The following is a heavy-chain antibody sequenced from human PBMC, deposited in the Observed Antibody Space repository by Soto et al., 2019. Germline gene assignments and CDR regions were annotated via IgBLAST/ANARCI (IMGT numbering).Heavy chain of an antibody. CDR1: GGSISSSSYY. J-gene: IGHJ4*02. V-gene: IGHV4-39*01. CDR3: ARLQGVVAAALFDY. CDR2: IYYSGST. Sequence: QLQLQESGPGLVKPSETLSLTCAVSGGSISSSSYYWGWVRQPPGKGREWIGSIYYSGSTYYNPSLKSRVTIFVDTSKNQFSLKLSSVTAADTAVYYCARLQGVVAAALFDYWGQGTLVTVSS. D-gene: IGHD2-15*01.